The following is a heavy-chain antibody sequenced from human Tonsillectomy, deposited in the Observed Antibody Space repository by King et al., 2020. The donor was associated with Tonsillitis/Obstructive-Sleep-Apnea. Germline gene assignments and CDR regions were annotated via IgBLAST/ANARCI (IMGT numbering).Heavy chain of an antibody. V-gene: IGHV5-10-1*03. Sequence: VQLVESGAEVKKPGESLRISCKGSGYSFTSYWISWVRQMPGKGLEWMGRIDPSDSYTNYSPSFQGHVTIPADKSISTAYLQWSSLKASDTAMYYCARQDGPLYYYYGMDVWGQGTTVTVSS. CDR3: ARQDGPLYYYYGMDV. J-gene: IGHJ6*02. CDR2: IDPSDSYT. D-gene: IGHD2-15*01. CDR1: GYSFTSYW.